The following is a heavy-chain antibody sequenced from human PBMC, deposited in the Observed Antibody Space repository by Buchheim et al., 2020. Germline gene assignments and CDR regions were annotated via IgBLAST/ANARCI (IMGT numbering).Heavy chain of an antibody. CDR2: IGGSGGGT. CDR1: GFTFNNCD. D-gene: IGHD3-10*01. Sequence: EVRLLESGGGLVQRGGSLGLSCAASGFTFNNCDMAWVRQAPGKGLEWVSLIGGSGGGTYYADPVQGRFTISRDNSKNMPYLQMNSLRAEDAAMYYCAKLTKTGNGRGWFGPWGQGTL. CDR3: AKLTKTGNGRGWFGP. J-gene: IGHJ5*02. V-gene: IGHV3-23*01.